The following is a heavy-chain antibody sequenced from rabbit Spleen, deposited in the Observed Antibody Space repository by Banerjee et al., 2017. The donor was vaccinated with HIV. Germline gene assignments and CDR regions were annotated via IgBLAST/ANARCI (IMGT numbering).Heavy chain of an antibody. CDR3: ARALNDFGYTGVTNDGL. CDR2: IDSGSSGFT. V-gene: IGHV1S45*01. J-gene: IGHJ6*01. CDR1: GFSFSLSSY. D-gene: IGHD7-1*01. Sequence: QEQLVESGGGLVRPEGSLKLSCTASGFSFSLSSYMCWVRQAPGKGLEWIACIDSGSSGFTYFATWAIGRFTCSKPSSTTVTLQMTRLTAADTATYFCARALNDFGYTGVTNDGLWGQGTLVTVS.